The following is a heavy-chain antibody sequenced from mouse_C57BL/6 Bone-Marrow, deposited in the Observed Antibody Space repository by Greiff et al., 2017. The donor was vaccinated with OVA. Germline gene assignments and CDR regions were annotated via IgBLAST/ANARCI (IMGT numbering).Heavy chain of an antibody. Sequence: EVKLEESGGGLVKPGGSLKLSCAASGFTFSDYGMHWVRQAPEKGLEWVAYISSGSSTIYYADTVKGRFTISRDNAKNTLFLQMTSLRSEDTAMYYCARPVWDAMDYWGQGTSVTVSS. CDR3: ARPVWDAMDY. CDR1: GFTFSDYG. CDR2: ISSGSSTI. V-gene: IGHV5-17*01. D-gene: IGHD2-10*02. J-gene: IGHJ4*01.